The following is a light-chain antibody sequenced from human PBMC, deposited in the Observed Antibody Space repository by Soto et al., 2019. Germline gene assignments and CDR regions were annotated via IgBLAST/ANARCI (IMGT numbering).Light chain of an antibody. CDR1: QSISVH. CDR2: AAS. J-gene: IGKJ2*01. V-gene: IGKV1-39*01. Sequence: DIQMTQSPSSVSASVGATVTITCRASQSISVHLNWYQQKPGKVPKLLIYAASNLQSGVPFRFSGSGSETDFALTISSLQPEDFATYYCQQSNITPYTFGQGTKLEIK. CDR3: QQSNITPYT.